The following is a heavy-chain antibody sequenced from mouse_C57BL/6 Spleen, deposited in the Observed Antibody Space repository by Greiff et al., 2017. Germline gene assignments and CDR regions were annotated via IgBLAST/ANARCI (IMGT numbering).Heavy chain of an antibody. CDR2: IDPSDSYT. D-gene: IGHD2-5*01. CDR1: GYTFTSYW. V-gene: IGHV1-59*01. J-gene: IGHJ4*01. Sequence: VQLQQPGAELVRPGTSVKLSCKASGYTFTSYWMHWVKQRPGQGLEGIGVIDPSDSYTNYNQKFKGKATLTVDTSSSTAYMQLSSLTSEDSAVYYCARDAYSNYVYAMDYWGQGTSVTVSS. CDR3: ARDAYSNYVYAMDY.